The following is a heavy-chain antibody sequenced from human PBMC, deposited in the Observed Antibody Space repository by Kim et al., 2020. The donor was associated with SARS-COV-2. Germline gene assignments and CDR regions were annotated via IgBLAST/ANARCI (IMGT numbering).Heavy chain of an antibody. V-gene: IGHV3-23*01. CDR2: ISGSGGST. Sequence: GGSLRLSCAASGFTFSSYAMSWVRQAPGKGLEWVSAISGSGGSTYYADSVKGRFTISRDNSKNTLYLQMNSLRAEDTAVYYCAKDFDRLNKQITMVRGVIIANAFNIWGQGPMVTVSS. CDR3: AKDFDRLNKQITMVRGVIIANAFNI. J-gene: IGHJ3*02. CDR1: GFTFSSYA. D-gene: IGHD3-10*01.